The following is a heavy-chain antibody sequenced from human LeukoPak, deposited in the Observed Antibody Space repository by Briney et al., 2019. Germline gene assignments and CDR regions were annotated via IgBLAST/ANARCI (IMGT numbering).Heavy chain of an antibody. CDR1: GYTFTSYY. Sequence: ASLKVSCKASGYTFTSYYIHWVRQAPGQGLEWMGIINPSGGSTNYAQKFQGRVTITRDTSTNTVYMELSSLRAEDTAVYDCMRERNWYRLGNAFDIWGQGTMVTVS. D-gene: IGHD1-1*01. J-gene: IGHJ3*02. CDR3: MRERNWYRLGNAFDI. V-gene: IGHV1-46*01. CDR2: INPSGGST.